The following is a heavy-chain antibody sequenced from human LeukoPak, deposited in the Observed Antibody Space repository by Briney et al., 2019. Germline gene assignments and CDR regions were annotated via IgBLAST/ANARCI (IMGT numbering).Heavy chain of an antibody. CDR3: ARGRRILTGYYISGSDAFDI. J-gene: IGHJ3*02. CDR1: GYTFTGYY. D-gene: IGHD3-9*01. V-gene: IGHV1-2*02. CDR2: INPNSGGT. Sequence: VASVKVSCKTSGYTFTGYYMHWVRQAPGHGLEWMGWINPNSGGTNYAPRFQGRVTMTRDTSISTAYMEVTRLRSDDTAVYYCARGRRILTGYYISGSDAFDIWGQGTMVTVSS.